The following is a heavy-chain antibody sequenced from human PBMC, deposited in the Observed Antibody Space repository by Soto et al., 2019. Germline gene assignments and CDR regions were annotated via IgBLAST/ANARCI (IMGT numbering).Heavy chain of an antibody. D-gene: IGHD6-19*01. CDR2: ISAYNGNT. Sequence: ASVKVSCKAPGYTFTSYGISWVRQAPGQGLEWMGWISAYNGNTNYAQKLQGRVTMTTDTSTSTAYMELRSLRSDDTAVYYCARDSSIAVAGRTGNYYYYYGMDVWRPRTRVSVSS. CDR1: GYTFTSYG. J-gene: IGHJ6*02. V-gene: IGHV1-18*01. CDR3: ARDSSIAVAGRTGNYYYYYGMDV.